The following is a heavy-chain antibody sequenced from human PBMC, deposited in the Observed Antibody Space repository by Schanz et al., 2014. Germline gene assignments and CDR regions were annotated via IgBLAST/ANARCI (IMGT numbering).Heavy chain of an antibody. D-gene: IGHD2-15*01. CDR3: ARDRGYCSGGSCLAFDY. CDR2: FIVDSGNT. CDR1: GFTFSNYA. Sequence: PGGSLRLSCAASGFTFSNYAMSWVRQAPGKGLEWVSGFIVDSGNTYYAGSVKGRFTISRDNSKNTLYLQMNTLRAEDTAVYYCARDRGYCSGGSCLAFDYWGQGTLVTVSS. V-gene: IGHV3-23*01. J-gene: IGHJ4*02.